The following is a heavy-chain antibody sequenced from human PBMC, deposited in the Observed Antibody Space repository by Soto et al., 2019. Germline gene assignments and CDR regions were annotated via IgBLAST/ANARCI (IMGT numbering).Heavy chain of an antibody. J-gene: IGHJ5*02. CDR2: IIPIFGTS. D-gene: IGHD1-26*01. V-gene: IGHV1-69*06. CDR3: ARDEIVGATQYNWFDP. Sequence: QVQLVQSGAEVKKPGSSVKVSCKASGGTFSSYAISWVRQAPGQGLEWMGGIIPIFGTSNYAQKFQGRVTITADKFTSTVYMELSSLRSEDTAVYYCARDEIVGATQYNWFDPWGQGTLVTVSS. CDR1: GGTFSSYA.